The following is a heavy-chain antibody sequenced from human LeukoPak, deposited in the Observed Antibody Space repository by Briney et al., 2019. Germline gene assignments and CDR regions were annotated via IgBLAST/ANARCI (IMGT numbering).Heavy chain of an antibody. CDR3: AKSAQYSSAWFTGSFDY. D-gene: IGHD6-13*01. Sequence: ASVKVSCKASGYTFTSYYMQWVRQAPGQGLEWVGIINPSDGSTSSAQKFQGRVTMTRDTSINTAYMELRRVRSDDTAVYYCAKSAQYSSAWFTGSFDYWGQGTLVTVSS. J-gene: IGHJ4*02. CDR1: GYTFTSYY. V-gene: IGHV1-46*01. CDR2: INPSDGST.